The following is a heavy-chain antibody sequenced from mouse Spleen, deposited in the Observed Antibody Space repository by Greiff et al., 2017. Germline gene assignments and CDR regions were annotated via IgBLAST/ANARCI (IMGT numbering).Heavy chain of an antibody. J-gene: IGHJ2*01. CDR1: GFTFSSYA. D-gene: IGHD1-1*01. CDR2: ISSGGGNT. Sequence: EVQGVESGGGLVKLGGSLKLSCAASGFTFSSYAMSWVRQTPEKRLEWVATISSGGGNTYYPDSVKGRFTISRDNAKNTLYLQMSSLKSEDTAMYYCARHPAFYFYYFDYWGQGTTLTVSS. CDR3: ARHPAFYFYYFDY. V-gene: IGHV5-9-3*01.